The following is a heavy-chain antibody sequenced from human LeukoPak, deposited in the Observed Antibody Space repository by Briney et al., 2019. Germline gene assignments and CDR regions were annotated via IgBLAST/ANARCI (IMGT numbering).Heavy chain of an antibody. J-gene: IGHJ4*02. CDR1: GGSISSSNW. CDR3: ARDRVLAVAGTAYFDY. CDR2: IYHSGST. Sequence: PSETLSLTCAVSGGSISSSNWWSWVRQPPGKGLEWIGEIYHSGSTNYNPSLKSRVTISVDKSKNQFSLKLSSVTAADTAVCYCARDRVLAVAGTAYFDYWGQGTLVTVSS. V-gene: IGHV4-4*02. D-gene: IGHD6-19*01.